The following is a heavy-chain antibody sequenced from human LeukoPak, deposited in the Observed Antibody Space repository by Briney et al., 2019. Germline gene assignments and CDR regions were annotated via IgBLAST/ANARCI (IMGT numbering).Heavy chain of an antibody. V-gene: IGHV5-51*01. D-gene: IGHD6-13*01. CDR1: GYSFATYW. CDR3: ARHFTRWGSSWPLHMDV. Sequence: GESLKISCKGSGYSFATYWIAWVRQMPGKGLEWMGIIYPGDSDTRYSPSFQGQVTISADKSISTAYLQWSSLKASDTAMYYCARHFTRWGSSWPLHMDVWGKGTTVTVSS. J-gene: IGHJ6*03. CDR2: IYPGDSDT.